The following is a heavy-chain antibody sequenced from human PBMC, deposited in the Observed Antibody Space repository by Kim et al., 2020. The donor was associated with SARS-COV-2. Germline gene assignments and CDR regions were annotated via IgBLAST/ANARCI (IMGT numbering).Heavy chain of an antibody. J-gene: IGHJ3*02. Sequence: NPSLNSRVTISIDTSKSQCSLKLNSVTAADTAVYYCARRHLWPRDDGFDMWGQGTMVIVSS. D-gene: IGHD3-10*01. CDR3: ARRHLWPRDDGFDM. V-gene: IGHV4-4*09.